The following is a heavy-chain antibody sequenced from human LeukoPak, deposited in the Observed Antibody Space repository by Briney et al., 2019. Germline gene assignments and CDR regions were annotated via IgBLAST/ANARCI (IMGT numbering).Heavy chain of an antibody. CDR1: GGFISSYY. V-gene: IGHV4-4*09. Sequence: SETLSLTCTVSGGFISSYYWSWIRQPPGKGLEWIGYIYSSGSTDYNPSLKSRVTISVDTSKNQFSLKLSSVTAADTAVCYCASNLGNWGQGTLVTVSS. CDR2: IYSSGST. CDR3: ASNLGN. D-gene: IGHD6-13*01. J-gene: IGHJ4*02.